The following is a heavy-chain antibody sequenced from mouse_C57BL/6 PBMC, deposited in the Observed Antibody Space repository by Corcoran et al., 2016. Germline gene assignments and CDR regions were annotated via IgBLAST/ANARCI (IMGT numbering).Heavy chain of an antibody. D-gene: IGHD1-1*01. J-gene: IGHJ1*03. CDR2: INPNNGGT. Sequence: EVQLQQSGPERVKPGASVKISCKASGYTFTDYYMNWVKQSHGKSLEWIGDINPNNGGTSYNQKFKGKATLTVDKSSSTAYMELRSLTSEDSAVYYCARRDYGSSYGWYFDVWGTGTTVTVSS. CDR1: GYTFTDYY. V-gene: IGHV1-26*01. CDR3: ARRDYGSSYGWYFDV.